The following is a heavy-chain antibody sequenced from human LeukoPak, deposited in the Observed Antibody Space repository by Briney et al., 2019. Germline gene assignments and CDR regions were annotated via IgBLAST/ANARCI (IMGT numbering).Heavy chain of an antibody. CDR2: IIGSGGST. CDR3: ANYDSSGYDY. Sequence: GGTLRLFCAASGFTFSSYGMSWVRQAPGKGLVWVSAIIGSGGSTYYADSEKGRFTISRDNSKNTLYLQMNSLRAGDTAVYYCANYDSSGYDYWGQGTLVTVSS. V-gene: IGHV3-23*01. D-gene: IGHD3-22*01. J-gene: IGHJ4*02. CDR1: GFTFSSYG.